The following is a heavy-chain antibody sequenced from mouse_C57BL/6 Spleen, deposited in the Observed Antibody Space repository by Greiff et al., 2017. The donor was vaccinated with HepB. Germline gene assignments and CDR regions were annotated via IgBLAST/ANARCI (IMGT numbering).Heavy chain of an antibody. CDR3: AIGYGSSDCYFDV. Sequence: QVQLQQPGAELVKPGASVKVSCKASGYTFTSYWMHWVKQRPGQGLEWIGRIHPSDSDTNYNQKFKGKATLTVDKSSSTAYMQLSSLTSGDSAVYYCAIGYGSSDCYFDVWGTGTTVTVSS. V-gene: IGHV1-74*01. CDR2: IHPSDSDT. CDR1: GYTFTSYW. J-gene: IGHJ1*03. D-gene: IGHD1-1*01.